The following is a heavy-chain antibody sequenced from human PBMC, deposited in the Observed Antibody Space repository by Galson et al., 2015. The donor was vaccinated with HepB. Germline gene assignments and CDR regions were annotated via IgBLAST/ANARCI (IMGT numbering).Heavy chain of an antibody. CDR1: GFTFNSYG. CDR2: IWYDGSNK. D-gene: IGHD3-22*01. CDR3: ARDLYYDSSGYYNNPDY. Sequence: SLRPSWAASGFTFNSYGMHWVRQAPGKGLEWVAVIWYDGSNKYYADSVKGRFTISRDNSKNTLYLQMNSLRAEDTAVYYCARDLYYDSSGYYNNPDYWGQGTLVTVSS. J-gene: IGHJ4*02. V-gene: IGHV3-33*01.